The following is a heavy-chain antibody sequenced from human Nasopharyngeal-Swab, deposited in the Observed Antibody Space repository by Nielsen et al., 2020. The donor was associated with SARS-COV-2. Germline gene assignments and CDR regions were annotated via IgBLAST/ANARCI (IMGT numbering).Heavy chain of an antibody. CDR2: IFYNGNT. V-gene: IGHV4-39*01. D-gene: IGHD6-19*01. CDR1: GDSIDRSSFY. J-gene: IGHJ4*02. Sequence: SETLSLTCSVTGDSIDRSSFYWAWIRQPPGQGLVWLGSIFYNGNTYYNPSLKSRVTISVDTSKNEFSVKLSSATAADTAVYYCARRQSSGWYGSFDYWGQGRLVTVSS. CDR3: ARRQSSGWYGSFDY.